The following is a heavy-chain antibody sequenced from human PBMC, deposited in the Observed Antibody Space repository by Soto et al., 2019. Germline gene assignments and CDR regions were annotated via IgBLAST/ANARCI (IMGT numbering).Heavy chain of an antibody. CDR1: GGSISSGGYY. Sequence: QVQLQESGPGLVKPSQTLSLTCTVSGGSISSGGYYWSWIRQHPGKGLEWIGYIYYSGNTYSNPSLKSRVLISVDTSKKQFSLKLSSVTAADTAVYYCARGPDGGTPDYWGQGTLVIVSS. J-gene: IGHJ4*02. CDR2: IYYSGNT. D-gene: IGHD4-17*01. CDR3: ARGPDGGTPDY. V-gene: IGHV4-31*03.